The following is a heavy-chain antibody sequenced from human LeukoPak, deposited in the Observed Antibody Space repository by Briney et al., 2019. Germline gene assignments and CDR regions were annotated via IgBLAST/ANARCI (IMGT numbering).Heavy chain of an antibody. Sequence: PSETLSLTCTVSGGSISSSSYYWGWIRQPPGKGLEWIGSIYYSGSTYYNPSPRSRVTISVDTSKNQFSLKLSSVTAADTAVYYCARGRGIAVAGTGRLRWYFDLWGRGTLVTVSS. V-gene: IGHV4-39*07. D-gene: IGHD6-19*01. CDR3: ARGRGIAVAGTGRLRWYFDL. J-gene: IGHJ2*01. CDR2: IYYSGST. CDR1: GGSISSSSYY.